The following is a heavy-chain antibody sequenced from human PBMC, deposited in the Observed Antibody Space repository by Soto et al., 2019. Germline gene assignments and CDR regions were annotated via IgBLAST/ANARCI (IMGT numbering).Heavy chain of an antibody. J-gene: IGHJ6*02. Sequence: PGESLKISCKGSGYSPTSYWISWVRQMPGKGLEWMGRIDPSDSYTNYSPSFQGHVTISADKSISTAYLQWSSLKASDTAMYYCASSPRGYCSSTSCRELGNYYGMDVWGQGTTVTVSS. D-gene: IGHD2-2*01. V-gene: IGHV5-10-1*01. CDR1: GYSPTSYW. CDR3: ASSPRGYCSSTSCRELGNYYGMDV. CDR2: IDPSDSYT.